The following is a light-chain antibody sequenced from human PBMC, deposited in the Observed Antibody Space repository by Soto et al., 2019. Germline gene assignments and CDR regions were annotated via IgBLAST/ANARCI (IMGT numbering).Light chain of an antibody. V-gene: IGLV3-21*02. Sequence: SYELTQPPSVSVAPGQTARITCGGNNIGSKSVHWCQQKPGQAPVLVVYDDSVRPSGIPERFSGSNSGNTATLTISRVEAGDEADYYCQVWDSSSDHVVFGGGTKLIVL. CDR3: QVWDSSSDHVV. J-gene: IGLJ2*01. CDR2: DDS. CDR1: NIGSKS.